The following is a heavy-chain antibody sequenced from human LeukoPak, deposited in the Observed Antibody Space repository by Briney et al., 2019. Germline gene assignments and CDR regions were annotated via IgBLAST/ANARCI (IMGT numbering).Heavy chain of an antibody. Sequence: SETLSLTCAVYGGSFSGYYWSWIRQPPGKGLEWIGEINHGGSTNYNPSLMSRVTISVDTSKNQFSLTLSSATAADTAVYYCARDDPYYFDYWGQGTLVTVSS. CDR2: INHGGST. CDR1: GGSFSGYY. D-gene: IGHD1-1*01. J-gene: IGHJ4*02. CDR3: ARDDPYYFDY. V-gene: IGHV4-34*01.